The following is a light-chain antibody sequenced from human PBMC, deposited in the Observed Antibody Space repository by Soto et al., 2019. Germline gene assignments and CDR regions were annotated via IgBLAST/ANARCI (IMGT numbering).Light chain of an antibody. CDR3: SSYSSTSTYV. J-gene: IGLJ1*01. Sequence: QSVLTQPASVSGSPGQSITISCTGTSSDVGNYNFVSWYQQHPGKAPKLMIYAVSNRPSGVSIRFSGSKSGNTASLAISGLQAEEEADYYCSSYSSTSTYVFGAGTKVTVL. CDR1: SSDVGNYNF. CDR2: AVS. V-gene: IGLV2-14*01.